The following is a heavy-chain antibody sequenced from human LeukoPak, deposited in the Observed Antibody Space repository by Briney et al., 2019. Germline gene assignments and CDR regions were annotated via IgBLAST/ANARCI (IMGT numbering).Heavy chain of an antibody. D-gene: IGHD3-22*01. Sequence: GASVKVSCKASGYTFSSSAFSWVRQAPGQGLEWMGWISVYNGNTNYAQSLQGRVTMTTDTSTTTVYMELMSLTSDDTAVYYCARDQRYYYDSSGYTDAFDIWGQGTMVTVSS. CDR2: ISVYNGNT. CDR1: GYTFSSSA. V-gene: IGHV1-18*01. CDR3: ARDQRYYYDSSGYTDAFDI. J-gene: IGHJ3*02.